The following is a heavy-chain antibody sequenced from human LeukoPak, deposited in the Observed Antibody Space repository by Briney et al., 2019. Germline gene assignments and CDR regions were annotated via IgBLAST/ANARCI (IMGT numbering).Heavy chain of an antibody. Sequence: PGGSLRPSCAASGFTSSDYYMSWIRQAPGKGLEWVSYISSSSSYTNYADSVKGRFTISRDNAKNSLYLQMNSLRAEDTAVYYCARVGLYGGGDAFDIWGQGTMVTVSS. J-gene: IGHJ3*02. CDR3: ARVGLYGGGDAFDI. D-gene: IGHD4-17*01. V-gene: IGHV3-11*06. CDR2: ISSSSSYT. CDR1: GFTSSDYY.